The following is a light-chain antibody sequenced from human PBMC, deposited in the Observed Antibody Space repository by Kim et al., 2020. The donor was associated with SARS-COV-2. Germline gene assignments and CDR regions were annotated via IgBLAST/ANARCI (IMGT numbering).Light chain of an antibody. Sequence: ASVGDRGPITCRASQAISSWLAWYQQKPGKAPKLLVYDASTLQDGVPSRFSGSGSGTDFTLIISGLQAEDFATYYCQQTNSFPYTFGQGTKLEIK. CDR2: DAS. V-gene: IGKV1-12*01. CDR3: QQTNSFPYT. CDR1: QAISSW. J-gene: IGKJ2*01.